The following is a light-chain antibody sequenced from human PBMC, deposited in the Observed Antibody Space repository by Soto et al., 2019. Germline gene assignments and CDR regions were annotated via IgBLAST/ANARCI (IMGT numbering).Light chain of an antibody. CDR2: EVR. Sequence: ASVSWPAGRSIASACPGTSGDVSAYNYVSWDQQHPGKAPKLMIYEVRNRPSGVSNRCSGAMSGNTASLSISGLQAEKVTDYNCGSYTSRTTPYVYASGPKVTV. V-gene: IGLV2-14*01. CDR1: SGDVSAYNY. CDR3: GSYTSRTTPYV. J-gene: IGLJ1*01.